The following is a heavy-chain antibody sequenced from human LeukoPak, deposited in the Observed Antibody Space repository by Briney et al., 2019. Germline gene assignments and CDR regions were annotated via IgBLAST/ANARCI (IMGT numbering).Heavy chain of an antibody. D-gene: IGHD6-19*01. J-gene: IGHJ4*02. Sequence: SVRVSCTASGCTFSGYAISRVRQAPGQGLDGLGGIIPGIGTANYAQKFQGRVTITAVESTSTAYMELSSLRSEDTAVYYCARIAVAVGTMDYWGQGTLVTVSS. CDR3: ARIAVAVGTMDY. CDR1: GCTFSGYA. V-gene: IGHV1-69*13. CDR2: IIPGIGTA.